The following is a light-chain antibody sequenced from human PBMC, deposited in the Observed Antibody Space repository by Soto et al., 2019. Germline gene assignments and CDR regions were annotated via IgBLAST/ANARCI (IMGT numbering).Light chain of an antibody. Sequence: DIQMTQSPSTLSASVGDRVTITCRASQSISSWLAWYQQKPGKAPKLLIYDASSLESGVPSRFSGSGSGTEFTLAISSLQPDDFATYYCQQYNSYWLTFGGGTKVEIK. V-gene: IGKV1-5*01. CDR1: QSISSW. CDR3: QQYNSYWLT. J-gene: IGKJ4*01. CDR2: DAS.